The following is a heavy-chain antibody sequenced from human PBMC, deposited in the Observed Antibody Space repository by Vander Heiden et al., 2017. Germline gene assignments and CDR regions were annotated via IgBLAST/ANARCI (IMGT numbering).Heavy chain of an antibody. CDR1: GFPFSSLG. J-gene: IGHJ3*02. V-gene: IGHV3-48*02. CDR2: INGRSSPV. CDR3: VTGAFDI. Sequence: EGQLVESGGGLMQAGGSLRLSCAASGFPFSSLGMNWVRQAPGKGLEWISYINGRSSPVFYADSVKGRFTISRDNANNSLSLQMNSLRDDDTAIYYCVTGAFDIWGAGTVVTVS.